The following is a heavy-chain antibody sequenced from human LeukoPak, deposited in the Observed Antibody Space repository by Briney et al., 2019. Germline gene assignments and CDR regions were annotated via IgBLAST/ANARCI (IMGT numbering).Heavy chain of an antibody. CDR3: AVGAQYSYGYYPDY. V-gene: IGHV3-74*01. J-gene: IGHJ4*02. D-gene: IGHD5-18*01. CDR1: GFTFSSYW. CDR2: INSDGSST. Sequence: PGGSLRLSCAASGFTFSSYWMHWVRQAPGKGLVCVACINSDGSSTTYADSVKGRFTISRDNAKNTLFLLMNSLRAEDTAVYYCAVGAQYSYGYYPDYWGQGTLVTVSS.